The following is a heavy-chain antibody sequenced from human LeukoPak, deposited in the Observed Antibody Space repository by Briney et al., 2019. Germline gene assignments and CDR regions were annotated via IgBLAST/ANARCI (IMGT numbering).Heavy chain of an antibody. J-gene: IGHJ5*02. Sequence: TGGSLRLSCAASGFTFYDYAMHWVRHAPGKGLEWVSGISGNSGSIGHADSVKGRITISRDNAKNSLYLQMNSLRAEDTALYYCAKGQLYGGNSNWFDPWGQGTLVTVSS. D-gene: IGHD4-23*01. CDR1: GFTFYDYA. CDR2: ISGNSGSI. CDR3: AKGQLYGGNSNWFDP. V-gene: IGHV3-9*01.